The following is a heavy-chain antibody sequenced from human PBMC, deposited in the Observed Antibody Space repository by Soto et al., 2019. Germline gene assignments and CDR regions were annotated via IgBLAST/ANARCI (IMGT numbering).Heavy chain of an antibody. CDR3: ARIPGYCSGGSCFDWFDP. CDR2: IYHSGST. J-gene: IGHJ5*02. D-gene: IGHD2-15*01. Sequence: QVQLQESGPGLVKPSGTLSLTCAVSGGSISSSNWWSWVRKPPGKGLVWIGEIYHSGSTNYNPSLKSRVTISVDKSKNQFSLKLSSVTAADTAVYYCARIPGYCSGGSCFDWFDPWGQGTLVTVSS. CDR1: GGSISSSNW. V-gene: IGHV4-4*02.